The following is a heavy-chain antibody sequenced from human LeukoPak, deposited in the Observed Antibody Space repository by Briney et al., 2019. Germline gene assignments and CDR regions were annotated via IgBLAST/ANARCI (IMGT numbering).Heavy chain of an antibody. V-gene: IGHV1-69*13. J-gene: IGHJ4*02. D-gene: IGHD6-6*01. CDR1: GGTFSSYA. Sequence: SVKVSCKASGGTFSSYAISWVRQAPGQGLEWMGGIIPIFGTANYAQKFQGRVTITADESASTAYMELSSLRSEDTAVYYCARDFRSGSSSGTSDYWGQGTLVTVSS. CDR2: IIPIFGTA. CDR3: ARDFRSGSSSGTSDY.